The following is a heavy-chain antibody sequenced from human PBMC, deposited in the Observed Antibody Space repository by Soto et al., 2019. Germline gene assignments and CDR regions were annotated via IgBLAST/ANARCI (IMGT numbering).Heavy chain of an antibody. J-gene: IGHJ4*02. Sequence: TLSHTGTVSGGYISSGGYDWSWIRQQPGKGLEWIGYIYYSGSTYYNPSLKSRVTISVDTSKNQFSLKLSSVTAADTAVYYCARLWFGELLSPYFDYWGQGTLVTVSS. V-gene: IGHV4-31*03. D-gene: IGHD3-10*01. CDR1: GGYISSGGYD. CDR2: IYYSGST. CDR3: ARLWFGELLSPYFDY.